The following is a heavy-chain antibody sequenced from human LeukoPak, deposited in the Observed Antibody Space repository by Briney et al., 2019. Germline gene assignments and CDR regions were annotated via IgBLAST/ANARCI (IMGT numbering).Heavy chain of an antibody. CDR3: AKDGIRYYYDSSGYYGDY. D-gene: IGHD3-22*01. CDR1: GFIVSSNY. J-gene: IGHJ4*02. V-gene: IGHV3-66*01. Sequence: GGSLRLSCAVSGFIVSSNYMTWVRQAPGKGLEWVSVIYSGGRTYYTDSVKGRFTTPRDNSKNTLYLQMNRLRAEDTAVYYCAKDGIRYYYDSSGYYGDYWGQGTLVTVSS. CDR2: IYSGGRT.